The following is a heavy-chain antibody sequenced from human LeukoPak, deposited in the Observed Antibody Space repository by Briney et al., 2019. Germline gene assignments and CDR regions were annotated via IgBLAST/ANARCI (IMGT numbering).Heavy chain of an antibody. J-gene: IGHJ4*02. CDR1: AFTVSSNS. CDR3: ARRAGAYSHPYDY. V-gene: IGHV3-53*01. CDR2: IYSGDT. D-gene: IGHD4/OR15-4a*01. Sequence: GGSLRLSCTVSAFTVSSNSMSWVRQAPGKGLEWVSFIYSGDTHYSDSVKGRFTISRDHSKNTLYLQMNSLRAEDTAVYYCARRAGAYSHPYDYWGQGTLVTVSS.